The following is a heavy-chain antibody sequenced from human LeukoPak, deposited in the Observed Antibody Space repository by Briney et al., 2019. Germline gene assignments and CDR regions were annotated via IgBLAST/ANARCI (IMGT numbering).Heavy chain of an antibody. CDR3: AKDERRFSGTYGASAFDI. J-gene: IGHJ3*02. D-gene: IGHD1-26*01. V-gene: IGHV3-23*01. Sequence: PGGSLRLSCAASGFSFSTYGMSWVRQAPGKGLEWVSSISDSGGTTYYVDSVKGRFTISRDNSKNTLYLQMNSLRAEDTAVYYCAKDERRFSGTYGASAFDIWGQGTMVTVSS. CDR1: GFSFSTYG. CDR2: ISDSGGTT.